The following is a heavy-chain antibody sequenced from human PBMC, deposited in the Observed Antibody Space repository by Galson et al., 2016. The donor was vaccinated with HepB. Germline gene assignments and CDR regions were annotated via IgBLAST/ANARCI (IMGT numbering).Heavy chain of an antibody. CDR2: ISHAGIK. CDR1: GGSFTDNF. J-gene: IGHJ3*02. Sequence: EPLSLTCGVSGGSFTDNFWSWIRQPPGKGLEWIGEISHAGIKNFSPSLRGRLRVSTDTSKSQFSLELRSVTAADTAVYYCARGLATRPRQRDNRGLDSFDIWGPGTLVTVSS. D-gene: IGHD1-1*01. CDR3: ARGLATRPRQRDNRGLDSFDI. V-gene: IGHV4-34*01.